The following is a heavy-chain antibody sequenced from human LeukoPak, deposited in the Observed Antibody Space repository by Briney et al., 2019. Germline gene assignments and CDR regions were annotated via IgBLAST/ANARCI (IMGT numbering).Heavy chain of an antibody. J-gene: IGHJ4*02. V-gene: IGHV3-30*10. CDR3: ARDPIAGAPDYFDF. Sequence: GGSLRLSCAASGFSFRTYAMHWVRQAPGEGLEWVAVISYDGSITYYTDSVKGRFTISRDNSKNTLHLQMNSLRDEDTTVYYCARDPIAGAPDYFDFWGQGTLVTVSS. D-gene: IGHD1-26*01. CDR1: GFSFRTYA. CDR2: ISYDGSIT.